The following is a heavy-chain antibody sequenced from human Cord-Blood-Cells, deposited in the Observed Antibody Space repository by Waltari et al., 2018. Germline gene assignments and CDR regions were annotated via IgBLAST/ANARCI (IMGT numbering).Heavy chain of an antibody. J-gene: IGHJ4*02. CDR2: IYYSGST. CDR1: VGSISSSSYY. Sequence: QLQLQESGPGLVKPSETLSLPCTVSVGSISSSSYYWGWIRQPPGKGLEWIGSIYYSGSTYYNPSLKSRVTISVDTSKNQFSLKLSSVTAADTAVYYCASQGDTAMVDYWGQGTLVTVSS. D-gene: IGHD5-18*01. V-gene: IGHV4-39*01. CDR3: ASQGDTAMVDY.